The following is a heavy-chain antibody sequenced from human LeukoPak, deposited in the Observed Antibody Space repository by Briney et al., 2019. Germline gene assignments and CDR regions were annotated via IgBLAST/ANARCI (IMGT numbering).Heavy chain of an antibody. Sequence: LPGGSLRLSCAASGFTFSSYAMSWVRQAPGKGPEWVSGISGSGGSTHYADSVRGRFTISRDNSKNTLYLQMNSLRAEDTAVYYCAKVEGSWYADYWGQGTLVTVSS. D-gene: IGHD6-13*01. V-gene: IGHV3-23*01. CDR1: GFTFSSYA. J-gene: IGHJ4*02. CDR3: AKVEGSWYADY. CDR2: ISGSGGST.